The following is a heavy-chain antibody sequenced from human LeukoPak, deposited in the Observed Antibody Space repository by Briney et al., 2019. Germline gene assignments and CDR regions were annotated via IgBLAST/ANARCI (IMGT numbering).Heavy chain of an antibody. Sequence: GRSLRLSCAASGFTFRSYAVHWVRQAPGKGLEWVAAISYDGSYTYYADSAKGRFTISRDNSKNTLYLQMNSLRPEDTAVYYCARGKYCTATRSHTGGGEYWGQGSLVTVSS. CDR3: ARGKYCTATRSHTGGGEY. V-gene: IGHV3-30*01. CDR1: GFTFRSYA. J-gene: IGHJ4*02. D-gene: IGHD2-8*02. CDR2: ISYDGSYT.